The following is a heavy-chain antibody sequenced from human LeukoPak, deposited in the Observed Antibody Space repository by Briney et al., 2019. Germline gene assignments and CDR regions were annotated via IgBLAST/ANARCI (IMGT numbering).Heavy chain of an antibody. CDR1: AFTFSNAW. CDR3: TTDQRHYYDSSDY. J-gene: IGHJ4*02. D-gene: IGHD3-22*01. V-gene: IGHV3-15*01. Sequence: GRSLRLSCAPSAFTFSNAWMGCVRHALGKGKEWVGRIKSKTEGGTTDCAAPVKGRFTISSDDSKDTLYLQMISLKTEVTAVYYGTTDQRHYYDSSDYWGQGTLVTVSS. CDR2: IKSKTEGGTT.